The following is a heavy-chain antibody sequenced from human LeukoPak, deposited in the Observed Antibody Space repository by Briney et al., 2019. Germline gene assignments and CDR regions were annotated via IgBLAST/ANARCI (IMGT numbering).Heavy chain of an antibody. D-gene: IGHD5-12*01. CDR1: GGSISSSRYF. V-gene: IGHV4-39*01. J-gene: IGHJ4*02. Sequence: PSETLSLTCTVSGGSISSSRYFWGWIRQPPGKVLEWIWCIYYSGSTYSDPSLESRVTISVDTSKNQFSLKLNSVTAADTALYYCARHGGLKYGGYEKRFDYWGQGTLVTVSS. CDR3: ARHGGLKYGGYEKRFDY. CDR2: IYYSGST.